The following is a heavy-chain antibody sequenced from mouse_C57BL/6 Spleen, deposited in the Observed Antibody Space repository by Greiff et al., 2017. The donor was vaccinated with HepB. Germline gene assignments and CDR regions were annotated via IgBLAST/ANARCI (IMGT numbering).Heavy chain of an antibody. J-gene: IGHJ1*03. CDR3: ARSTVVAYWYFDV. CDR1: GFTFSDYG. Sequence: EVQLQESGGGLVKPGGSLKLSCAASGFTFSDYGMHWVRQAPEKGLEWVAYISSGSSTIYYADTVKGRFTISRDNAKNTLFLQMTSLRSEDTAMYYCARSTVVAYWYFDVWGTGTTVTVSS. V-gene: IGHV5-17*01. D-gene: IGHD1-1*01. CDR2: ISSGSSTI.